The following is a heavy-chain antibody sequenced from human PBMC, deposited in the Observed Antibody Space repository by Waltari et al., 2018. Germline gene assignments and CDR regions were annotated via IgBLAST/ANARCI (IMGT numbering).Heavy chain of an antibody. CDR2: IRIKPNTYAP. V-gene: IGHV3-73*02. CDR3: TPQDCSGVGCSTPY. CDR1: GFTFSGSA. D-gene: IGHD2-8*02. J-gene: IGHJ4*02. Sequence: EVHVVESGGGLVQPGGSLKLSCAASGFTFSGSAIHWVRQASGKGLEWVGRIRIKPNTYAPMYAESVKGRFTISEDDSNNKTYLQMTGLKIDDTAVYYCTPQDCSGVGCSTPYWGQGTLVTVSS.